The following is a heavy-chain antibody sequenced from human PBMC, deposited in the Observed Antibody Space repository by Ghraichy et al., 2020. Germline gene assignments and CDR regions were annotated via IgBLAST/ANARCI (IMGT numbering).Heavy chain of an antibody. CDR1: GFSLSTSGMC. CDR3: ARSTGYYDILTGYDPNYYYGMDV. Sequence: SGPTLVKPTQTLTLTCTFSGFSLSTSGMCVSWIRQPPGKALEWLARIDWDDDKYYSTSLKTRLTISKDTSKNQVVLTMTNMDPVDTATYYCARSTGYYDILTGYDPNYYYGMDVWGQGTTVTVSS. D-gene: IGHD3-9*01. J-gene: IGHJ6*02. CDR2: IDWDDDK. V-gene: IGHV2-70*11.